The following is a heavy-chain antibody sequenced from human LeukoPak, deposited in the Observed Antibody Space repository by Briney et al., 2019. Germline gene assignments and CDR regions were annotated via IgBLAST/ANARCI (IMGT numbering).Heavy chain of an antibody. V-gene: IGHV1-46*01. Sequence: GASVKVSCKASGYTFTSYYMHWVRQAPGQGLEWMGIINPSGGSTSYAQKFQGRVTMTRDTSTSTVYMELSSLRSEDTAVYYCARDWGWLAVGYGDYLPNWFDPWGQGTLVTVSS. J-gene: IGHJ5*02. CDR2: INPSGGST. D-gene: IGHD4-17*01. CDR1: GYTFTSYY. CDR3: ARDWGWLAVGYGDYLPNWFDP.